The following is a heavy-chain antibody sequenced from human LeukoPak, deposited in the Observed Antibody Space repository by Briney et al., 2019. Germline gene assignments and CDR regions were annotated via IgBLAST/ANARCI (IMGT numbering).Heavy chain of an antibody. V-gene: IGHV1-18*01. CDR2: ISAHNGNT. CDR1: GYTFTSDG. Sequence: ASVTVSSKASGYTFTSDGISWVRQAPGQGLEWMGWISAHNGNTNYAQKIQGRVTMTTDTSTSTAYMELRSLRSDDTAVYYCARDFMDSGYDNNFDYWGQGTLVTVSS. J-gene: IGHJ4*02. CDR3: ARDFMDSGYDNNFDY. D-gene: IGHD5-12*01.